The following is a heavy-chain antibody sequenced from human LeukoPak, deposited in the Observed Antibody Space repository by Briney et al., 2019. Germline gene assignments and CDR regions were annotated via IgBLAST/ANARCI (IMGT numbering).Heavy chain of an antibody. Sequence: GGSLRLSCAASGFTFSSYAMSWIRQAPGKGLVWVSYISSRSSNKYYADSVKGRFTISRDNAKNSLYLQMDSLRVEDTAVYYCAREGWDLNALDIWGQGTMVTVSP. J-gene: IGHJ3*02. CDR1: GFTFSSYA. D-gene: IGHD1-26*01. V-gene: IGHV3-48*04. CDR2: ISSRSSNK. CDR3: AREGWDLNALDI.